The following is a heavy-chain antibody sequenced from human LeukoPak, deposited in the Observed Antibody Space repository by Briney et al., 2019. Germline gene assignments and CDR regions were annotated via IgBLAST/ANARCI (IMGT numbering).Heavy chain of an antibody. V-gene: IGHV1-24*01. J-gene: IGHJ3*02. Sequence: ASVKVSCKVSGYTLTELSMHWVRQAPGKGLEWMGGFDPEDGETIYAQKFQGRVTMTEDTSTDTAYMELSSLRSEDTAVYYCATGDRDFWSAQPPNDAFDIWGQGTMVTVSS. CDR3: ATGDRDFWSAQPPNDAFDI. CDR1: GYTLTELS. D-gene: IGHD3-3*01. CDR2: FDPEDGET.